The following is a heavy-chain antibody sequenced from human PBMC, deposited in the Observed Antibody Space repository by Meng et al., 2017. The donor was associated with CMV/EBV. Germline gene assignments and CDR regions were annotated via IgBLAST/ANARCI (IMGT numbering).Heavy chain of an antibody. J-gene: IGHJ5*02. D-gene: IGHD3-22*01. CDR2: MNPYSGNT. V-gene: IGHV1-8*01. Sequence: ASVKVSCKASGYTFTSYDINWVRQAPGQGLEWMGWMNPYSGNTSYAQKFQGRVTMTRNTSISTAYMALSSLRSEDTAVYYCARGKGYYYDSSGYYLRWFDPWGQGTLVTVSS. CDR3: ARGKGYYYDSSGYYLRWFDP. CDR1: GYTFTSYD.